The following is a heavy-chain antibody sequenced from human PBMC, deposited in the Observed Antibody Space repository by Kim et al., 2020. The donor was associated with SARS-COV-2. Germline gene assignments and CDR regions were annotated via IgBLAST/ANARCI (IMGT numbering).Heavy chain of an antibody. J-gene: IGHJ4*02. CDR3: AREKPWFGELLRSPIFDY. Sequence: ASVKVSCKASGYTFTSYGISWVRQAPGQGLEWMGWISAYNGNTNYAQKLQGRVTMTTDTSTSTAYMELRSLRSDDTAVYYCAREKPWFGELLRSPIFDYWGQGTLVTVSS. V-gene: IGHV1-18*01. CDR2: ISAYNGNT. D-gene: IGHD3-10*01. CDR1: GYTFTSYG.